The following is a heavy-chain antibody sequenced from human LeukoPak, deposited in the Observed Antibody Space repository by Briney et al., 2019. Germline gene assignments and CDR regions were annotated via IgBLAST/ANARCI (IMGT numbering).Heavy chain of an antibody. D-gene: IGHD5-18*01. V-gene: IGHV1-69*13. J-gene: IGHJ4*02. CDR2: IIPIFGTA. CDR1: GGTFSSYA. Sequence: ASVKVSCKASGGTFSSYAISWVRQAPGQGLEWMGGIIPIFGTANYAQKFQGRVTITADESTSTAYMELSSLRSEDTAVYYCASGIDTAMAWAHYFDYWGPGTLVTVSS. CDR3: ASGIDTAMAWAHYFDY.